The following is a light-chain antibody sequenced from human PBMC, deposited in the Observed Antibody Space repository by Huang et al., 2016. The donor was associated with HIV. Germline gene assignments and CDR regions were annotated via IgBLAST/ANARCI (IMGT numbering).Light chain of an antibody. CDR2: GAS. V-gene: IGKV3-15*01. Sequence: EIVMTQSPATLSVSPGERATLSCRTSQSVSSNLAWYQPKPGQAPRLLIYGASTRATGIPARFSGSGSGTEFTLTISSLQSEDFAIYYCQQYNIWPVTFGQGTKVEVK. CDR1: QSVSSN. J-gene: IGKJ1*01. CDR3: QQYNIWPVT.